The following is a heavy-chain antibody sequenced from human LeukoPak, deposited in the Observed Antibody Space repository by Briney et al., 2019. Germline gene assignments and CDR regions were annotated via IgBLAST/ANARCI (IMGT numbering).Heavy chain of an antibody. D-gene: IGHD5-18*01. CDR3: ARRGYSYGNDY. J-gene: IGHJ4*02. Sequence: SETLSLTCAVYGGSFSGYYWSWIRQPPGKGLEWIGEINHSGSTNYNPSLKGRVTISVDTSKNQFSLKLSSVTAADTAVYYCARRGYSYGNDYWGQGTLVTVSS. CDR1: GGSFSGYY. CDR2: INHSGST. V-gene: IGHV4-34*01.